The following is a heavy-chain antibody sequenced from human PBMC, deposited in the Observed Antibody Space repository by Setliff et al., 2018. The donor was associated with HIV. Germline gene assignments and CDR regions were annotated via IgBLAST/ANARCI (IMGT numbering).Heavy chain of an antibody. D-gene: IGHD1-26*01. J-gene: IGHJ4*02. Sequence: SETLSLTCTVSGGSISTSRYYWGWIRQPPGKGLEWVASIHYSGYTYYNPSLKSRVTISVDTSKNLFSLKLASVTAADTAVFFCAGGPGTTSIDYWAQGTLVTVTS. CDR3: AGGPGTTSIDY. CDR1: GGSISTSRYY. CDR2: IHYSGYT. V-gene: IGHV4-39*02.